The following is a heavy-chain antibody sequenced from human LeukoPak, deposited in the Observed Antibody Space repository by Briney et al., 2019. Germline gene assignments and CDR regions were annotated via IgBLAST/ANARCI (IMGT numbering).Heavy chain of an antibody. D-gene: IGHD6-19*01. Sequence: GGSLRLSCAASGFTFRSYAMNWVRQAPGKGLEWVSAVSGSGGGTYYADSVKGRFTISRDNSRNTLFLQMNSLRADDTAVYYCAKGASNSVWSWGRGTLVTVSS. CDR2: VSGSGGGT. CDR1: GFTFRSYA. V-gene: IGHV3-23*01. CDR3: AKGASNSVWS. J-gene: IGHJ5*02.